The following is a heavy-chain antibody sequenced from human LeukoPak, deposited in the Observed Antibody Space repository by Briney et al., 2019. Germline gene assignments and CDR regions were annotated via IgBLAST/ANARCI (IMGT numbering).Heavy chain of an antibody. D-gene: IGHD6-6*01. Sequence: GGSLRLSCAASGFTFSSYWMSWVRQAPGKGLEWVANIKQVGSEKYYVDSVKGRFTISRGNAKNSLYLQMNSLRAEDTAVYYCARGHTYSSSSWYYFDYWGQGTLVTVSS. CDR3: ARGHTYSSSSWYYFDY. V-gene: IGHV3-7*01. CDR2: IKQVGSEK. CDR1: GFTFSSYW. J-gene: IGHJ4*02.